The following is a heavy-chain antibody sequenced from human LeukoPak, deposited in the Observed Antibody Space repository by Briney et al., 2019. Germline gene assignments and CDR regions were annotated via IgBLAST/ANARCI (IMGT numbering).Heavy chain of an antibody. CDR2: VSSDGSDN. CDR1: RFPFNTYH. Sequence: PGGSLRLSCETSRFPFNTYHFHWVPQAPGKGLEWLAVVSSDGSDNYNADSVKGRFTISRDNSKNTVYLQMNSLRVEDTAVYYCVRYRVSYKYYAMDVWGQGTTVTVSS. D-gene: IGHD4-11*01. V-gene: IGHV3-30*03. CDR3: VRYRVSYKYYAMDV. J-gene: IGHJ6*02.